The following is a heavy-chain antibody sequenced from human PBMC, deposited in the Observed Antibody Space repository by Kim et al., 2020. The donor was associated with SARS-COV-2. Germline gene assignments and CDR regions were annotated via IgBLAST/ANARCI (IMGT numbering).Heavy chain of an antibody. CDR3: ARKKDDFWYGDDYYHYGIDV. V-gene: IGHV3-7*01. D-gene: IGHD3-3*01. CDR1: GFTFSSYR. CDR2: IKQDGSEK. J-gene: IGHJ6*02. Sequence: GGSLRLSCAASGFTFSSYRMSWVRQAPGKGLEWVANIKQDGSEKYYVDSVKGRFTISRDNAKNSLYLQMNSLRAEDTAVYYCARKKDDFWYGDDYYHYGIDVWGQGPAVTV.